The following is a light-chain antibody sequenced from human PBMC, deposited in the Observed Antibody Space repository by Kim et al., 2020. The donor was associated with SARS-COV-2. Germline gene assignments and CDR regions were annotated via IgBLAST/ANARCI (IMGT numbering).Light chain of an antibody. Sequence: GQSITISCTGTSSDVGGYNYVYWYQQHPGKAPKLMIYDVSKRPSGVSTRFSGSKSGNTASLTISGLQAEDEADYYCSSYTSSSTLVFGTGTKVTVL. CDR1: SSDVGGYNY. J-gene: IGLJ1*01. CDR3: SSYTSSSTLV. V-gene: IGLV2-14*04. CDR2: DVS.